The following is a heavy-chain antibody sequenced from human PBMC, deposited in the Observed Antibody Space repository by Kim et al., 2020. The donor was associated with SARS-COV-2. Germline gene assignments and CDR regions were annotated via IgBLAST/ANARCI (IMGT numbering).Heavy chain of an antibody. D-gene: IGHD3-3*01. CDR1: GYTFTSYA. Sequence: ASVKVSCKASGYTFTSYAMHWVRQAPGQRLEWMGWINAVNGNTKYSQKFQGRVTITRDTSASTAYMELSSLRSEDTAVYYCAREYYDFWSGYYISNWFDPWGQGTLVTVSS. CDR2: INAVNGNT. CDR3: AREYYDFWSGYYISNWFDP. J-gene: IGHJ5*02. V-gene: IGHV1-3*01.